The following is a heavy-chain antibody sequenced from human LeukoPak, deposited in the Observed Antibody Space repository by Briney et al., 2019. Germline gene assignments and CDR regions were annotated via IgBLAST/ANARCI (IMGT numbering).Heavy chain of an antibody. J-gene: IGHJ3*02. CDR2: MNPNSGNT. CDR1: GYTFTSYD. CDR3: AVVVWDYYDSSGYSDAFDI. V-gene: IGHV1-8*01. D-gene: IGHD3-22*01. Sequence: ASVKVSCRASGYTFTSYDINWVRQATGQGLEWMGWMNPNSGNTGYAQKFQGRVTMTRNTSISTAYMELSSLRSEDTAVYYCAVVVWDYYDSSGYSDAFDIWGHGTMVTVSS.